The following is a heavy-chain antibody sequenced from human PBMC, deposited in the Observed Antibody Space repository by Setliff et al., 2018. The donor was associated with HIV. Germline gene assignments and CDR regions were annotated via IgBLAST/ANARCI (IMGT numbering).Heavy chain of an antibody. V-gene: IGHV4-39*07. Sequence: SETLSLTCTVSGGSIDISDYCWGWVRQPPGKGLEWIGSICHSGRSYYNPSLKSRLTISVDTSKKQFSLKLTSVTAADTAVYYCARGTKGIQLWYTLFFDYWGQGTRVTVSS. CDR2: ICHSGRS. J-gene: IGHJ4*02. CDR1: GGSIDISDYC. D-gene: IGHD5-18*01. CDR3: ARGTKGIQLWYTLFFDY.